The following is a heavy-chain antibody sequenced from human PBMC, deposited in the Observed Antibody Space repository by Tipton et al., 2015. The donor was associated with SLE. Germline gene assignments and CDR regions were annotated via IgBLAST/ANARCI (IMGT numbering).Heavy chain of an antibody. V-gene: IGHV4-39*01. CDR1: GGSISSSSYY. J-gene: IGHJ4*02. Sequence: TLSLTCTVSGGSISSSSYYWGWIRQPPGKGLEWIGSIYYSGSTYYNPSLKSRVTISVDTSKNQFSLKLSSVTAADTAVYYCARREELDYWGQGTLVTVSS. CDR2: IYYSGST. CDR3: ARREELDY.